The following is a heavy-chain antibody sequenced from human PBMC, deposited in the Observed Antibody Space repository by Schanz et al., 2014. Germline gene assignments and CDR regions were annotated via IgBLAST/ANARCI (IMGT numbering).Heavy chain of an antibody. Sequence: QVQLVQSGPAVKKPGASMKVSCLASGYSFTEYFLHWVRQAPGQGLEWMGWINPNSGETNYEQKFKRRVTLTSDTSSSTAFMELSGLTSDDMATYFCARARYTGYDCSGYWGQGTLLIVSS. CDR1: GYSFTEYF. D-gene: IGHD5-12*01. V-gene: IGHV1-2*02. J-gene: IGHJ4*02. CDR3: ARARYTGYDCSGY. CDR2: INPNSGET.